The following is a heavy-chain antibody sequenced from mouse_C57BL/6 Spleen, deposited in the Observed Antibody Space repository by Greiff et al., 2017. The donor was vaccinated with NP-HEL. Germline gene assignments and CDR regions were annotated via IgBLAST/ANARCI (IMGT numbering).Heavy chain of an antibody. CDR3: ARDGNYVFDY. J-gene: IGHJ2*01. Sequence: QVQLQQSGAELVRPGASVKLSCKASGYTFTDYYINWVKQRPGQGLEWIARIYPGSGNTYYNEKFKGKATLTAEKSSSTAYMQLSSLTSEDSAVYFCARDGNYVFDYWGQGTTLTVSS. CDR2: IYPGSGNT. D-gene: IGHD2-1*01. CDR1: GYTFTDYY. V-gene: IGHV1-76*01.